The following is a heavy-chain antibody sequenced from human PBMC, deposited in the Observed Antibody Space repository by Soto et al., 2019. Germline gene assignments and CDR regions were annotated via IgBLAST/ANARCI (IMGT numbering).Heavy chain of an antibody. Sequence: QVLLVQSGADVKKPGASVKVSCKTSGYTFTEFDINWVRQAPGQGLEWMGWMNTNTGNTGYAQKFQGRVTMTRDTSISTAYLEPRRLRAEDTAGNYCARVVRFFGGHAGYWGQGTLVTVSS. J-gene: IGHJ4*02. CDR1: GYTFTEFD. V-gene: IGHV1-8*01. CDR3: ARVVRFFGGHAGY. D-gene: IGHD3-3*01. CDR2: MNTNTGNT.